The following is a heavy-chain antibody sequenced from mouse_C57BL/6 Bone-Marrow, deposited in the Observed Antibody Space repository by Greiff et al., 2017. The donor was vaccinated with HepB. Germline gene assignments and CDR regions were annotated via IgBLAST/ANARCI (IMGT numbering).Heavy chain of an antibody. V-gene: IGHV1-59*01. J-gene: IGHJ1*03. D-gene: IGHD1-1*01. CDR3: ARASSHWYFDV. Sequence: VQLQQPGAELVRPGTSVKLSCKASGYTFTSYWMHWVKQRPGQGLEWIGVIDPSDSYTNYNQKFKGKATLTVDTSSSTAYMQLSSLTSEDSAVYYCARASSHWYFDVWGTGTTVTVSS. CDR1: GYTFTSYW. CDR2: IDPSDSYT.